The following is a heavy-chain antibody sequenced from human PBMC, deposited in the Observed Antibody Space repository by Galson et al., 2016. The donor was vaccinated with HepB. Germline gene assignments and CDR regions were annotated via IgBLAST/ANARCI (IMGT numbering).Heavy chain of an antibody. V-gene: IGHV2-70*01. CDR2: IDWDNDK. Sequence: PALVKPTQTLTLTCTFSGFSLTTTGMCVSWIRQPPGKALEWLALIDWDNDKYYRTSLKTRLTISRDTSKNQVVLKMTNMDPVDTATYYCARITSVITSSYDAFDIWGQGTMVTVSS. D-gene: IGHD3-16*01. J-gene: IGHJ3*02. CDR3: ARITSVITSSYDAFDI. CDR1: GFSLTTTGMC.